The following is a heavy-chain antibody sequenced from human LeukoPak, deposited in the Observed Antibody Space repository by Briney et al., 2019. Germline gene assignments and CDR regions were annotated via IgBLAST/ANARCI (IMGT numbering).Heavy chain of an antibody. Sequence: SVKVSCKASGYTFTGYYMHWVRQAPGQGLEWMGWINPNSGGTNYAQKFQGRVTMTRDTSISTAYMELSRLRSDDTAVYYCARPDCSGGSCYRWFDPWGQGTLVTVSS. CDR3: ARPDCSGGSCYRWFDP. D-gene: IGHD2-15*01. V-gene: IGHV1-2*02. CDR2: INPNSGGT. CDR1: GYTFTGYY. J-gene: IGHJ5*02.